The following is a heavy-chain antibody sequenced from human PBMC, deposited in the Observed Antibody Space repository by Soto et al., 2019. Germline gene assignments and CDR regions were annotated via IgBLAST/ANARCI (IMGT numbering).Heavy chain of an antibody. CDR2: ISSSGSTI. CDR3: AREFIGGDFVDHAFDI. V-gene: IGHV3-48*03. CDR1: GFTSSSYE. J-gene: IGHJ3*02. Sequence: PGWSLRLSCAASGFTSSSYEMNLVRQAPGKGLEWVSYISSSGSTIYYADSVKGRFTISRDNAKNSLYLQMNSLRAEDTAVYYCAREFIGGDFVDHAFDIWGKGTMVTVSS. D-gene: IGHD2-21*02.